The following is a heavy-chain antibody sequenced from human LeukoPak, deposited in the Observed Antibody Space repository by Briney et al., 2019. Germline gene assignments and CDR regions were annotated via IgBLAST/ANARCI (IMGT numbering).Heavy chain of an antibody. CDR2: IYYSGST. D-gene: IGHD5-18*01. Sequence: SETLSLTCTVSGGSISSSSYYWGWIRQPPGKGLEWIGSIYYSGSTYYNPSLKSRVTISVDTSKNQFSLKLSSVTAADTAVYYCARGEDDVDTAMVFDYWGQGTLVTVSS. J-gene: IGHJ4*02. CDR3: ARGEDDVDTAMVFDY. CDR1: GGSISSSSYY. V-gene: IGHV4-39*01.